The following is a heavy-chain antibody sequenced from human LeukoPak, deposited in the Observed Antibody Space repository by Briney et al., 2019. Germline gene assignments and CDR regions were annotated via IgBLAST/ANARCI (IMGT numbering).Heavy chain of an antibody. CDR2: IYWNDDK. CDR3: AHRGPGLLSGSYYQFDY. D-gene: IGHD3-10*01. V-gene: IGHV2-5*01. CDR1: GFSLSTSGVG. Sequence: KESGPTLVKPTQTLTLTCTFSGFSLSTSGVGVGWIRQPPGKALEWLALIYWNDDKRYSPSLKSRLTITKDTSKNQVVLTMTNMDPVDTATYYCAHRGPGLLSGSYYQFDYWGQGTLVTVSS. J-gene: IGHJ4*02.